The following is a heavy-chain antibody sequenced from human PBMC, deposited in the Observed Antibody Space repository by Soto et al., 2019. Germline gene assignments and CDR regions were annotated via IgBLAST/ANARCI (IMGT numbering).Heavy chain of an antibody. CDR1: CGSIISYY. Sequence: SETLSLTCTFSCGSIISYYWSWIRQPAGKGLEWIGRIYTSGSTNYNPSLKSRVTMSVDTSKNQFSLKLSSVTAADTAVYYCARDGAMVRGVIIYYYYYGMDVWSQGTTVTVSS. CDR2: IYTSGST. D-gene: IGHD3-10*01. CDR3: ARDGAMVRGVIIYYYYYGMDV. V-gene: IGHV4-4*07. J-gene: IGHJ6*02.